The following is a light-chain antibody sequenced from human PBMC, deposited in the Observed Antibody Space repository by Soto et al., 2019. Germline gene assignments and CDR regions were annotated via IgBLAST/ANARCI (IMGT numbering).Light chain of an antibody. CDR1: SSDVGGYKY. CDR2: EVS. CDR3: SSYTSRSTRV. V-gene: IGLV2-14*01. Sequence: QSALTQPASVSGSPGQSITISCTGTSSDVGGYKYVSWYQQHPGKAPKLMIYEVSDRPSGVSNRFSGSKSGNTASLTISGLQAEDEADYYCSSYTSRSTRVFGGGTKLTVL. J-gene: IGLJ2*01.